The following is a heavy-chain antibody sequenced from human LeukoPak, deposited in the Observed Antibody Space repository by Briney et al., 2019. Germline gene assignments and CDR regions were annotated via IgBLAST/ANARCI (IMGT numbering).Heavy chain of an antibody. J-gene: IGHJ4*02. V-gene: IGHV4-39*01. CDR2: IYYTGST. CDR3: ARQVVAATPNVDY. D-gene: IGHD2-15*01. Sequence: KPSETLSLTCTVSGGSISSSSYYWGWIRQPPGKGLEWIGYIYYTGSTYYNPSLKSRVTISVDTSKKQFSLKLSSVTAAGTAVYYCARQVVAATPNVDYWGQGTLVTVSS. CDR1: GGSISSSSYY.